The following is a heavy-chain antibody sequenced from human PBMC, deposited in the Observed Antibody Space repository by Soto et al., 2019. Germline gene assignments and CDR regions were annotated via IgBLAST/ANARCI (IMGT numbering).Heavy chain of an antibody. J-gene: IGHJ5*02. CDR3: ARAYSSSYHWFDP. CDR1: GGTFSSYA. Sequence: QVQLVQSGAEVKKPGSSVKVSCKASGGTFSSYAISWVRQAPGQGLEWMGGIIPIFGTANYAQKFQGRVTITADESTKPGYIELRSLRPEGTAVYYCARAYSSSYHWFDPWGQGTLVTVSS. D-gene: IGHD6-6*01. V-gene: IGHV1-69*01. CDR2: IIPIFGTA.